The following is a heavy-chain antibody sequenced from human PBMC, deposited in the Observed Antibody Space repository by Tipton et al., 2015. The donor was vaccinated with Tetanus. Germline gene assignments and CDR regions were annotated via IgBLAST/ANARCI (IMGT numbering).Heavy chain of an antibody. J-gene: IGHJ3*02. Sequence: TLSLTCAVSGGSISSSNWWSWVRQPPGKGLEWIGEIYHSGSTNYNPSLKSRVTISVDKSKNQFSLKMSSVSAADTAVYYCARVFVGVYAFDIWGQGTMVTVSS. D-gene: IGHD1-26*01. V-gene: IGHV4-4*02. CDR3: ARVFVGVYAFDI. CDR1: GGSISSSNW. CDR2: IYHSGST.